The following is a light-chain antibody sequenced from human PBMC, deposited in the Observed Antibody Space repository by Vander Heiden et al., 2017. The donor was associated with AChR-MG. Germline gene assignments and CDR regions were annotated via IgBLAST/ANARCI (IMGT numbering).Light chain of an antibody. Sequence: DIQMTQSPSSLSASVGDRVTITCRASQGISNYLAWYQQQPWKVPKLLIYGASTLHSGVPSRFSGTGSGTDFTLTISSLQPEDVATYYCQKYTSAPRTFGQGTKVEIK. CDR3: QKYTSAPRT. J-gene: IGKJ1*01. CDR2: GAS. CDR1: QGISNY. V-gene: IGKV1-27*01.